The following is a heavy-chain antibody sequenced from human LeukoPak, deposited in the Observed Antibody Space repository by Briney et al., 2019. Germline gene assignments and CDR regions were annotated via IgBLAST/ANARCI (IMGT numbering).Heavy chain of an antibody. J-gene: IGHJ4*02. CDR2: ISSSGTTI. CDR1: GFTFSDYY. Sequence: PGGSLRLSCAASGFTFSDYYMSWIRQAPGKGLEWVSYISSSGTTIYYADSVKGRFTISRDNAENSLYLQMNSLRAEDTAVYYXXXXRDSGSLQHFDYWGQGTLVTVSS. V-gene: IGHV3-11*01. D-gene: IGHD1-26*01. CDR3: XXXRDSGSLQHFDY.